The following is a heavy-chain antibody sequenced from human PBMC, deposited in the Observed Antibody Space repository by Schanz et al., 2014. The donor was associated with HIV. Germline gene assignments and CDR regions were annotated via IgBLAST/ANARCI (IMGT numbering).Heavy chain of an antibody. J-gene: IGHJ4*02. CDR1: GFSLSGYS. CDR3: AKDGPGIAVAGTGYFDY. D-gene: IGHD6-19*01. CDR2: ISYDGINK. V-gene: IGHV3-30*18. Sequence: VQLVESGGGLVKPGGSLRLSCVASGFSLSGYSMNWVRQAPGKGLEWVAVISYDGINKYYADSVKGRFTISRDNSKNTLYLQMDSLRAEDTAVYFCAKDGPGIAVAGTGYFDYWGQGTLVTVSS.